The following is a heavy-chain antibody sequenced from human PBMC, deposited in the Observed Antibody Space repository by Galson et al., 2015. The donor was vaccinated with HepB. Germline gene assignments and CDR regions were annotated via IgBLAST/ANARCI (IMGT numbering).Heavy chain of an antibody. D-gene: IGHD4-23*01. J-gene: IGHJ5*02. V-gene: IGHV3-43*01. Sequence: SLRLSCAASGFLFADSTMHWVRQRPGEGLEWVSLINADGDTTYYADSVNGRFTISRDNSKNSLYLRLNNLKIENTALYYCARNAGNTQFFSYNWFDPWGQGTLVTVSS. CDR2: INADGDTT. CDR3: ARNAGNTQFFSYNWFDP. CDR1: GFLFADST.